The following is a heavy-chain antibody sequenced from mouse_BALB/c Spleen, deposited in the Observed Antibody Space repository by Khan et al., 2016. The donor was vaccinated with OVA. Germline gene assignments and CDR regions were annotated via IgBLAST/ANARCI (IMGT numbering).Heavy chain of an antibody. CDR3: ARTARIKY. CDR2: ISYSGRT. J-gene: IGHJ2*01. D-gene: IGHD1-2*01. CDR1: GYSIPSGYG. Sequence: EVQLQESGPGLVKPSQSLSLTCTVTGYSIPSGYGWNWIRQFPGNKLEWMGYISYSGRTNYNPSLKSRISITRDTSKNQFFLQLNSVTTEDTATYYCARTARIKYWGQGTTLTVSS. V-gene: IGHV3-2*02.